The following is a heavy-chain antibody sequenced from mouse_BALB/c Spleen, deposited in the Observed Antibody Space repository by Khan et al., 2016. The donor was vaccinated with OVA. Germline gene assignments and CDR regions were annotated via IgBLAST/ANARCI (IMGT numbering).Heavy chain of an antibody. CDR3: ARGGYGGFAY. CDR1: GYTFSSYW. V-gene: IGHV1-9*01. Sequence: QVRLHQSGGDLMKPGASVKISCKATGYTFSSYWIEWVKQRPGHGLEWIGQIFPGSVSTTYNEKFKGKATFTADTSSNTAYMQLSSLTSEDSAVYYCARGGYGGFAYWGQGTLVTVSA. D-gene: IGHD2-2*01. J-gene: IGHJ3*01. CDR2: IFPGSVST.